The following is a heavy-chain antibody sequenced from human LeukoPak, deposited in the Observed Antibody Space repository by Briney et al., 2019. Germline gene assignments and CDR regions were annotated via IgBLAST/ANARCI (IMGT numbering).Heavy chain of an antibody. CDR1: GGSFRGYY. CDR2: INHSGST. V-gene: IGHV4-34*01. Sequence: SETLSLTCAVYGGSFRGYYWSRIRQPPGKGLEWIGEINHSGSTNYNPSLKSRVTISVDTSKNQFSLKLSSVTAADTAVYYCARGIRSSSWYGVDYWGQGTLVTVSS. CDR3: ARGIRSSSWYGVDY. J-gene: IGHJ4*02. D-gene: IGHD6-13*01.